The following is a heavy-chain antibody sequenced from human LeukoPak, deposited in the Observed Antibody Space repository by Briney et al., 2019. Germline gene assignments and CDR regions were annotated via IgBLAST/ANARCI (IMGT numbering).Heavy chain of an antibody. V-gene: IGHV4-59*12. CDR1: GGSLTNYY. CDR2: IYYSGNT. D-gene: IGHD1-26*01. Sequence: PSETLSLTCTVSGGSLTNYYWNWIRQPPGKRLEWIGYIYYSGNTNYNPSLKSRVTISVDTSKNQFSLKLSSVTAADTAVYYCAGSYDFDYWGQGTLVTVSS. CDR3: AGSYDFDY. J-gene: IGHJ4*02.